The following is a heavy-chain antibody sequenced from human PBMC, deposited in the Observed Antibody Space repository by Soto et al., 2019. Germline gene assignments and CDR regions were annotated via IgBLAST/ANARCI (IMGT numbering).Heavy chain of an antibody. Sequence: PGESLKISCKASGYDFSTHWIGWVRHMPGKGLQWMAIIYPSDSDTKYSPSFQGHVTISVDKSISTAYLQWSGLQASDSAKYYCARFFTDAGFWDYFDYWGPGTLVTVSS. CDR3: ARFFTDAGFWDYFDY. CDR1: GYDFSTHW. V-gene: IGHV5-51*01. D-gene: IGHD3-16*01. J-gene: IGHJ4*02. CDR2: IYPSDSDT.